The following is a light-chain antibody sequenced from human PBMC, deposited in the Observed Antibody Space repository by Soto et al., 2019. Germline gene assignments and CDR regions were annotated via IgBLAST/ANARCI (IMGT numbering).Light chain of an antibody. V-gene: IGLV2-14*01. CDR1: SSDVGGYIY. CDR3: SSYTTSRSYV. Sequence: QSVLTRPASVSGSPGQSITISCNGTSSDVGGYIYVSWYQQHPGKAPKLMIYDVTSRPSGVSYRFSGSKSGNTASLTISGLQAEDEADYYCSSYTTSRSYVFGTGTKVTVL. J-gene: IGLJ1*01. CDR2: DVT.